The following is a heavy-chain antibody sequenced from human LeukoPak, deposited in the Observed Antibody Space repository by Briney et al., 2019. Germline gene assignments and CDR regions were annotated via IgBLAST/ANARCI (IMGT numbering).Heavy chain of an antibody. V-gene: IGHV4-4*02. Sequence: SETLSLTCAVSVAFITNIHSLSWARQPPGKGLELIGEIYHSGTTNYNPSLKSRVTMSVDKSKNQFSLKLSSVTAADTAVYYCATYFYGEYGSYYFDYWGQGTLVTVSS. D-gene: IGHD4-17*01. CDR1: VAFITNIHS. CDR2: IYHSGTT. J-gene: IGHJ4*02. CDR3: ATYFYGEYGSYYFDY.